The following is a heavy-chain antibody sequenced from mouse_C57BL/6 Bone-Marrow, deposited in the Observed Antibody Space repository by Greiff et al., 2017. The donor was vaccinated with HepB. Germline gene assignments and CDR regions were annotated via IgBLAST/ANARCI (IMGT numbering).Heavy chain of an antibody. D-gene: IGHD1-1*01. J-gene: IGHJ1*03. CDR2: IWRGGST. CDR1: GFSLTSYG. V-gene: IGHV2-5*01. CDR3: AKNHYGSSNWYFDV. Sequence: QVQLKESGPGLVQPSQSLSITCTVSGFSLTSYGVHWVRQSPGKGLEWLGVIWRGGSTDYNAAFMSRLSITKDNSKSQVFFKMNSLQADDTAIYYCAKNHYGSSNWYFDVWGTGTTVTVSS.